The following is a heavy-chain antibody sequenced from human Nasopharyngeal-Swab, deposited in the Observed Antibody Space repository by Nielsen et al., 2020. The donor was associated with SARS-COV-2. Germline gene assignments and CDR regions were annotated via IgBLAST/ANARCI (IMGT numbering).Heavy chain of an antibody. Sequence: SETLSLTCGFYGGSFSGYFWTWIRQPPGKGLEWIGEINYSGHTTYNPSLKSRVSISVDTSKRQFSLRLTSVTAADTAVYYCARDVPPYSSSWYYYYYYGMDVWGQGTTVTVSS. J-gene: IGHJ6*02. D-gene: IGHD6-13*01. CDR1: GGSFSGYF. CDR2: INYSGHT. CDR3: ARDVPPYSSSWYYYYYYGMDV. V-gene: IGHV4-34*01.